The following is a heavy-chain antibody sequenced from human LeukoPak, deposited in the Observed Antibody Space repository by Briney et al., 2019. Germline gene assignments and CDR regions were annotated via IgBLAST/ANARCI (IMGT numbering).Heavy chain of an antibody. V-gene: IGHV3-30-3*01. CDR2: ISYDGSNK. J-gene: IGHJ4*02. Sequence: GGSLRLSCAASGFTFSSYAMHWVRQAPGKGLEWVAVISYDGSNKYYADSVKGRFTISRDNSKNTLYLQMNSLRAEDTAVYYCARDSTMIDGFDYRGQGTLVTVSS. CDR3: ARDSTMIDGFDY. CDR1: GFTFSSYA. D-gene: IGHD3-22*01.